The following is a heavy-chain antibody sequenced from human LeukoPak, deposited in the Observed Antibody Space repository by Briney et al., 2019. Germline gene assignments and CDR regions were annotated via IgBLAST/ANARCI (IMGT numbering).Heavy chain of an antibody. Sequence: GAALQISCKGSGCFFTSYWIGGGRQMPGKGLEWMGIIYPGDYDTRYSPSFQGQVTISADKSNSTAYLQCSSLKASDTAMYYCARRDLAAAGSTFDYWGQGTLVTVSS. CDR1: GCFFTSYW. CDR2: IYPGDYDT. CDR3: ARRDLAAAGSTFDY. V-gene: IGHV5-51*01. J-gene: IGHJ4*02. D-gene: IGHD6-13*01.